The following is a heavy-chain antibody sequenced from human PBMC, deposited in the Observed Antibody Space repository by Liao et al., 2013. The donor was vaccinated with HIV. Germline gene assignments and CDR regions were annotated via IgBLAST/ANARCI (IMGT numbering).Heavy chain of an antibody. CDR2: INHSGST. CDR1: GGSFSGYY. CDR3: ARVGGITIFGVVIPSYFDY. D-gene: IGHD3-3*01. Sequence: QVQLHQWGAGLLKPSETLSLTCAVYGGSFSGYYWSWIRQPPGKGLEWIGEINHSGSTKYNPSLKSRVTISVDTSKNQFSLKLSSVTAADTAVYYCARVGGITIFGVVIPSYFDYWGQGTLVTVSS. V-gene: IGHV4-34*01. J-gene: IGHJ4*02.